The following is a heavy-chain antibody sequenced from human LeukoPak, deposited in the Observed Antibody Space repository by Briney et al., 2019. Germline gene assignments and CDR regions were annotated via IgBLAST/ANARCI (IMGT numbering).Heavy chain of an antibody. J-gene: IGHJ4*02. V-gene: IGHV4-34*01. CDR2: INHSGST. CDR3: ARRNYYDSSGYPKLFDY. Sequence: PSETLSLTCAVYGGSFSGYYWSWIRQPPGKGLEWIGEINHSGSTNYNPSLKSRVTISVDTSKNQFSLKLSSVTAADTAVYYCARRNYYDSSGYPKLFDYWGQGTLVTVSS. CDR1: GGSFSGYY. D-gene: IGHD3-22*01.